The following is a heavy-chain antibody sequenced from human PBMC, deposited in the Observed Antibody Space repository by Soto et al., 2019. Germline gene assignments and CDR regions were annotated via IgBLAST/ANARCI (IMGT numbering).Heavy chain of an antibody. CDR1: GFTFSSYS. J-gene: IGHJ4*02. V-gene: IGHV3-21*01. D-gene: IGHD3-10*01. Sequence: EVQLVESGGGLVKPGGSLRLSCAASGFTFSSYSMNWVLKAPGKGLEWVSSISSSSSYIYYADSVKGRFTSARDKAKNSLYLQMNNLRAEDPAVYYWARDRLYGSGTDWGQGTLVTVSS. CDR3: ARDRLYGSGTD. CDR2: ISSSSSYI.